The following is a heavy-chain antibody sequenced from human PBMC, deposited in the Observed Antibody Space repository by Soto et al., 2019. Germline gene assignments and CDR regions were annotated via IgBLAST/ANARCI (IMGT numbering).Heavy chain of an antibody. D-gene: IGHD1-26*01. CDR2: INAGNGNT. Sequence: ASVKVSCKASGYTFTSYAMHWVRQAPGQRLEWMGWINAGNGNTNYAQKLQGRVTMTTDTSTSTAYMELRSLRSDDTAVYYCARGGSYYDDVIHGAFDIWGQRTMVTVSS. V-gene: IGHV1-3*01. J-gene: IGHJ3*02. CDR3: ARGGSYYDDVIHGAFDI. CDR1: GYTFTSYA.